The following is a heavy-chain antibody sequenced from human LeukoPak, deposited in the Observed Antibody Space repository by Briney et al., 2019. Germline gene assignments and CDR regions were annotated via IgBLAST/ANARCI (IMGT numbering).Heavy chain of an antibody. Sequence: SVKVSCKASGGTFSSYAISWVRQAPGQGLEWMGGIIPIFGTANYAQKSQGRVTITADESTSTAYMELSSLRSEDTAVYYCARVRYGGNPRWYFDLWGRGTLVTVSS. J-gene: IGHJ2*01. CDR3: ARVRYGGNPRWYFDL. D-gene: IGHD4-23*01. CDR2: IIPIFGTA. CDR1: GGTFSSYA. V-gene: IGHV1-69*01.